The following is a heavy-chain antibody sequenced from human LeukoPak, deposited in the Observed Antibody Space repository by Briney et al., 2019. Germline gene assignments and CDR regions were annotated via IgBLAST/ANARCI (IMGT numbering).Heavy chain of an antibody. Sequence: ASVKVSCKASGYTFTSYAMHWVRQAPGQGLEWMGWINAGNGNTKYSQKFQGRVTITRDTSASTAYMELSSLSSEDTAVYYCARVPYYYGSGSANWFDPWGQGTLVTASS. CDR1: GYTFTSYA. V-gene: IGHV1-3*01. J-gene: IGHJ5*02. CDR3: ARVPYYYGSGSANWFDP. D-gene: IGHD3-10*01. CDR2: INAGNGNT.